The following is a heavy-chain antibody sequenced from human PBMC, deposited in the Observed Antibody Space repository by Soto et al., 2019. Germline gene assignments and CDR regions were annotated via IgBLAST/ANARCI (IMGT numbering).Heavy chain of an antibody. CDR2: INPSGGST. CDR3: ARERTSWRQGMDV. J-gene: IGHJ6*02. Sequence: QVQLVQSGAEVKKPGASVKVSRKASGYTFTSYYMHWVRQAPGQGLEWMGIINPSGGSTSYAQKFQGRVTMTRDTSTSTVYMELSSLRSEDTAVYYCARERTSWRQGMDVWGQGTTVTVSS. CDR1: GYTFTSYY. D-gene: IGHD2-2*01. V-gene: IGHV1-46*01.